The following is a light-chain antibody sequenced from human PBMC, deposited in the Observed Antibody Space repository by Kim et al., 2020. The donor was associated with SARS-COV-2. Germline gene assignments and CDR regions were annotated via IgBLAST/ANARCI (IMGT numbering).Light chain of an antibody. V-gene: IGKV3D-7*01. CDR3: QQDYNFT. Sequence: GERLTLACRDSQSDSSSYLTWDQQNPGQAPRLLIYGESTRDTSIPDRFRGRGSGKDFTLPISSLQPEDFVVYYCQQDYNFTFGQGTKLE. J-gene: IGKJ2*01. CDR1: QSDSSSY. CDR2: GES.